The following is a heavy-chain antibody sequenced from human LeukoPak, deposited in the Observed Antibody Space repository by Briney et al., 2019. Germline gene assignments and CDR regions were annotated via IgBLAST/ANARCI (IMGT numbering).Heavy chain of an antibody. CDR3: ARGTYAFDI. Sequence: GGSLSLSCAASGFTFSDYYMSWIRQAPGKGLEWVSYISSSTSYTNYADSVKGRFTISRDNAKNSLYLQMNSLRAEDTAVYYCARGTYAFDIWGQGTMVTVSS. J-gene: IGHJ3*02. V-gene: IGHV3-11*06. D-gene: IGHD2-2*01. CDR2: ISSSTSYT. CDR1: GFTFSDYY.